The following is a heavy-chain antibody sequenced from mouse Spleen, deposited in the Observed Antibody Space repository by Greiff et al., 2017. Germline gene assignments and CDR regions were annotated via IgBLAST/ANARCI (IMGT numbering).Heavy chain of an antibody. Sequence: SGPELVKPGALVKISCKASGYTFTSYDINWVKQRPGQGLEWIGWIYPGDGSTKYNEKFKGKATLTADKSSSTAYMQLSSLTSENSAVYFCARWGYGSSYAMDYWGQGTSVTVSS. J-gene: IGHJ4*01. CDR2: IYPGDGST. CDR1: GYTFTSYD. V-gene: IGHV1S33*01. D-gene: IGHD1-1*01. CDR3: ARWGYGSSYAMDY.